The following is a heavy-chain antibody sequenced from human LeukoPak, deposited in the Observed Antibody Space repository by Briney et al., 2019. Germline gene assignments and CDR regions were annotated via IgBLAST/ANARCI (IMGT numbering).Heavy chain of an antibody. J-gene: IGHJ4*02. D-gene: IGHD4-17*01. CDR3: ARDIDGDLDY. CDR1: GGSIRSYY. V-gene: IGHV4-59*12. CDR2: IDYSKST. Sequence: SETLSLTCTVSGGSIRSYYWSWIRQPPGKGLEWIGFIDYSKSTNYNSSLKSRVTISVDTSKNQFSLKLSSVTAADTAVYYCARDIDGDLDYWGQGTLVTVSS.